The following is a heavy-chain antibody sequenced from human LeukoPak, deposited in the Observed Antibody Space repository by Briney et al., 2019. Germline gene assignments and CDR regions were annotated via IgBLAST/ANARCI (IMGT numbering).Heavy chain of an antibody. V-gene: IGHV3-74*01. CDR3: ARALDYFGPGRIDY. CDR1: GFTFETYW. Sequence: GGSLRLSCAASGFTFETYWMHWVRQAPGKGLEWVSCINGYGSITNYADSVKGRFTISRDNAKNTVYLQMNSLRADDTAVYYCARALDYFGPGRIDYWGQGNLVTVSS. D-gene: IGHD3-10*01. CDR2: INGYGSIT. J-gene: IGHJ4*02.